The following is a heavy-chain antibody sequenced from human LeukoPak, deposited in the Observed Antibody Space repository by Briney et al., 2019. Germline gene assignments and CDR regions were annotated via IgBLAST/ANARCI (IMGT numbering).Heavy chain of an antibody. CDR2: IYPGDSDT. J-gene: IGHJ4*02. D-gene: IGHD1-14*01. Sequence: GESLKISCKGSGYSFTSYWIGWVRQMPGKGLEWMGIIYPGDSDTRYSPSFQGQVTISADKSISTAYLQWSSLKASDTAMYYCARGGRDLPSEGPITPYYFDYRGQGTLVTVSS. CDR1: GYSFTSYW. CDR3: ARGGRDLPSEGPITPYYFDY. V-gene: IGHV5-51*01.